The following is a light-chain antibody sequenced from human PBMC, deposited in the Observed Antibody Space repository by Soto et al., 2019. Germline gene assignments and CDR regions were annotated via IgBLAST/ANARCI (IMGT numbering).Light chain of an antibody. V-gene: IGLV2-23*01. CDR1: SSDVGSHNL. J-gene: IGLJ2*01. CDR2: EGS. CDR3: CSYAGSSTYVL. Sequence: QSALTQPASVSGSPGQSITISCTGTSSDVGSHNLVSWYQQHPGKAPKLMIYEGSKRPSGVSNRFSGSKSGNTASLTISGLQAEDEAEYYCCSYAGSSTYVLFGGGTKLTVL.